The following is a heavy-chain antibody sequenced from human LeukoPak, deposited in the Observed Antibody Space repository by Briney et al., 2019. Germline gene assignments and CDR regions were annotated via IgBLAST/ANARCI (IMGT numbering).Heavy chain of an antibody. CDR3: ASIPGYSSSFDA. J-gene: IGHJ4*02. CDR2: IWYDGINK. CDR1: GLTFSSYG. Sequence: QTGGSLRLSCAASGLTFSSYGMHWVRQTPGKGLEWVAFIWYDGINKHYADSVKGRFTISRDNAKNSLYLQMNSLRAEDTAVYYCASIPGYSSSFDAWGQGTLVTVSS. D-gene: IGHD6-13*01. V-gene: IGHV3-33*03.